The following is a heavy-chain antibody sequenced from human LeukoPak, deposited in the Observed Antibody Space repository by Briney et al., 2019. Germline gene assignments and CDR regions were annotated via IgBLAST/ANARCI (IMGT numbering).Heavy chain of an antibody. CDR2: IWYDGSNK. Sequence: PGGSLRLSCAASGFTFSSYGMHWVRQAPGKGLEWVAVIWYDGSNKYYTDSVKGRFTISRDNSKNTLYLQMNSLRVEDTAVYYCARAYDSGPGSPPAPDYWGQGTLVTVSS. J-gene: IGHJ4*02. D-gene: IGHD3-10*01. CDR3: ARAYDSGPGSPPAPDY. V-gene: IGHV3-33*01. CDR1: GFTFSSYG.